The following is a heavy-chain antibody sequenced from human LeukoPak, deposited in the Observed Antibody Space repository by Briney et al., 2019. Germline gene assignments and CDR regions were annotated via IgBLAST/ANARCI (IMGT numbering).Heavy chain of an antibody. CDR3: ERGGSYRVVGP. J-gene: IGHJ4*02. D-gene: IGHD1-26*01. CDR2: INPNSSGT. Sequence: ASVKVSCKASGYTFTVNYMHWVRQAPGQGLEWMGGINPNSSGTNYAQKFQGRVTLTRDTSISTVYMDVSRLRSDDTAVYYCERGGSYRVVGPWGQGTLVTVSS. V-gene: IGHV1-2*02. CDR1: GYTFTVNY.